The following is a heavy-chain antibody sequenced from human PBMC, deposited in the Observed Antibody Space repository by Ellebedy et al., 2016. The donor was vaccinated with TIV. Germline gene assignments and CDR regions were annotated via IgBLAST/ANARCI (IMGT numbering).Heavy chain of an antibody. D-gene: IGHD1-1*01. CDR2: ISGNGDHT. Sequence: GGSLRLSXAAPGFTLSTSAMSWVRQAPGKGLDWVSSISGNGDHTYYADSVRGRFTVSRDNSKNTFYLQMNNLRGEDTAVYYCAQDRSFYTDDAVLNRYFDLWGRGTLVTVSS. V-gene: IGHV3-23*01. CDR1: GFTLSTSA. J-gene: IGHJ2*01. CDR3: AQDRSFYTDDAVLNRYFDL.